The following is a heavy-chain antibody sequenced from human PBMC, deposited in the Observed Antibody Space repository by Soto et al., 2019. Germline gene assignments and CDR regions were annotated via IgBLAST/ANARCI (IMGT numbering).Heavy chain of an antibody. CDR1: GFPFSSYW. J-gene: IGHJ5*02. D-gene: IGHD3-3*01. Sequence: GGSLRLSCAASGFPFSSYWMHWVRQAPGKGLVWVSRINSDGSSTSYADSVKGRFTISRDNAKNTLYLQMNSLRAEDTAVYYCAGNYYDFWSGYYHYWFDPWGQGTLVTVSS. CDR3: AGNYYDFWSGYYHYWFDP. V-gene: IGHV3-74*01. CDR2: INSDGSST.